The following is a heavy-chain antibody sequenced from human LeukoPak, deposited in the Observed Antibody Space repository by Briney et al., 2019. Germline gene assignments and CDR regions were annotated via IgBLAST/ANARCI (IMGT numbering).Heavy chain of an antibody. J-gene: IGHJ4*02. CDR1: GYRFSNYW. CDR3: AIAGDSTTNCYRCFNY. CDR2: IYPDDSDT. Sequence: GESLKISCKGSGYRFSNYWIGWVRQMPGKGLEWMAIIYPDDSDTRYSPSFQGQVTISADKSISTAYLQWSSLKASDTAMYYCAIAGDSTTNCYRCFNYWGQRTLVTVSS. D-gene: IGHD2-2*01. V-gene: IGHV5-51*01.